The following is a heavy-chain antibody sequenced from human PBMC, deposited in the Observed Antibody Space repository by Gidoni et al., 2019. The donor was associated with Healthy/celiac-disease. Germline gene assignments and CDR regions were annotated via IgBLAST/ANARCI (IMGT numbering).Heavy chain of an antibody. CDR1: AGTFSSYA. CDR2: IIASVGTA. D-gene: IGHD1-26*01. Sequence: HVQLVQSGAEVKKPGSSVKVSCMASAGTFSSYAISWVRQAPGQGLEWMGGIIASVGTANYAQKFQGRVTITEDEYKSTAYMERSSLRYEDAAVYYCERVMRWERRGAFDYWGQGTLVTVSS. V-gene: IGHV1-69*01. J-gene: IGHJ4*02. CDR3: ERVMRWERRGAFDY.